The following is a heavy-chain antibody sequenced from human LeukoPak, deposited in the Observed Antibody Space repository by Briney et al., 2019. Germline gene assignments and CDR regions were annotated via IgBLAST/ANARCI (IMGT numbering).Heavy chain of an antibody. D-gene: IGHD3-9*01. J-gene: IGHJ4*02. V-gene: IGHV3-23*01. CDR2: ITGSGGTP. CDR1: GFTFSNYA. CDR3: AKWGDYDVLTGYYVSDY. Sequence: GGSLRLSCAASGFTFSNYAMRWVRQAPGKGLEWVSAITGSGGTPYYADSVKGRFTISRDNSKNTVFLQMNSLRAEDTAVYYCAKWGDYDVLTGYYVSDYWGQGTLVTVSS.